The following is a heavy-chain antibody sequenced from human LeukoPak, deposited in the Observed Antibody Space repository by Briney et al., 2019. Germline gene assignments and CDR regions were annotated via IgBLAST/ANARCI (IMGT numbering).Heavy chain of an antibody. V-gene: IGHV1-2*02. CDR1: GYTFTGYY. J-gene: IGHJ4*02. D-gene: IGHD4-17*01. CDR3: ARDTITLTTPYFDY. CDR2: INSDSGGT. Sequence: ASVKVSCKASGYTFTGYYMHWVRQAPGQGLEWMGWINSDSGGTNYAQKFQGRVTMTRDTSTSTAYMELSSLRSDDTAFYYCARDTITLTTPYFDYWGQGTLVTVPS.